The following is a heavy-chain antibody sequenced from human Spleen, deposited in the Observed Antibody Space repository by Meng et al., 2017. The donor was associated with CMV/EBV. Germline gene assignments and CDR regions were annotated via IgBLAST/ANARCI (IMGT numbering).Heavy chain of an antibody. CDR2: ISYDGSNK. CDR1: GFTFSSYA. D-gene: IGHD2-2*02. Sequence: GGSLRLSCAASGFTFSSYAMHWVRQAPGKGLEWVAVISYDGSNKYYADSVKGRFTISRDNSKNTLYLQMNSLRAEDTAVYYCARDSPPPGCSSTSCYNSIGRGGYYYYGMDVWGQGTTVTVSS. V-gene: IGHV3-30-3*01. J-gene: IGHJ6*02. CDR3: ARDSPPPGCSSTSCYNSIGRGGYYYYGMDV.